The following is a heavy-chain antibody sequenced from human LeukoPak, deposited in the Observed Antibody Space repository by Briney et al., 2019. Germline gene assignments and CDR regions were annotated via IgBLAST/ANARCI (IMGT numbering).Heavy chain of an antibody. J-gene: IGHJ2*01. V-gene: IGHV1-2*06. Sequence: ASIKVSCKSSGYTFTDYYVHWVRQAPGQGLEWMGRINPNSGDTNYAQNFQGRVTMSRDTSISTAYLELNRLIFADTAVFYCARSTITATAAGHFDLWGRGTLVTVSS. CDR1: GYTFTDYY. CDR2: INPNSGDT. D-gene: IGHD6-13*01. CDR3: ARSTITATAAGHFDL.